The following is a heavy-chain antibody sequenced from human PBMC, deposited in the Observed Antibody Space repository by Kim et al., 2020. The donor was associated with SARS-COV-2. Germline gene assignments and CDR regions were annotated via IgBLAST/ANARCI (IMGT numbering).Heavy chain of an antibody. Sequence: KGRFTISRDNSKNKLYLQMNSLRAEDTAVYYCARGGYGSGSFYNVHWFDPWGQGTLVTVSS. D-gene: IGHD3-10*01. V-gene: IGHV3-30*01. J-gene: IGHJ5*02. CDR3: ARGGYGSGSFYNVHWFDP.